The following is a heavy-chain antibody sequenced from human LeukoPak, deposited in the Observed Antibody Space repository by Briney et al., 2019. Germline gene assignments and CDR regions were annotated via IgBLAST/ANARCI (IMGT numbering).Heavy chain of an antibody. Sequence: GGFLRLSCAASGFTVSSNYMSWVRQAPGKGLEWVSVIYSGGSTYYADSVKGRFTISRDNSKNTLYLQMNSLRAEDTAVYYCARTVTYYYGMDVWGQGTTVTVSS. CDR3: ARTVTYYYGMDV. CDR1: GFTVSSNY. J-gene: IGHJ6*02. V-gene: IGHV3-66*01. D-gene: IGHD4-17*01. CDR2: IYSGGST.